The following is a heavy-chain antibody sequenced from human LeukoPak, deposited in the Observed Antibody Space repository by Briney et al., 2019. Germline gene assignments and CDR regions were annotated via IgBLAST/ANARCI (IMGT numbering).Heavy chain of an antibody. CDR1: GFTFSSYS. V-gene: IGHV3-21*01. J-gene: IGHJ4*02. CDR2: ISSSSSYI. D-gene: IGHD3-16*01. Sequence: PGGSLRLSCAASGFTFSSYSMNWVRQAPGKGLEWVSSISSSSSYIYYADSVKGRFTISRDNAKNSLYLQMNSLRAEDTAVYYCARAPWGIRMYDNKQDESDYWGQGTLVTVSS. CDR3: ARAPWGIRMYDNKQDESDY.